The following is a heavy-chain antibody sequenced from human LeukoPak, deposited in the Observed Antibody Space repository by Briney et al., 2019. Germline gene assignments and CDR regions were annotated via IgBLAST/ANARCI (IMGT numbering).Heavy chain of an antibody. CDR1: GFAVGSNY. CDR3: ARRPGN. Sequence: GGSLRLSCVASGFAVGSNYMSWVRQGPGKGLEWVSLIYSGGAIRYADSVKGRFTISRDSSKNTLFLQMNDLTVEDTARYYCARRPGNWGQGILVTVSS. D-gene: IGHD1-14*01. J-gene: IGHJ4*02. V-gene: IGHV3-53*01. CDR2: IYSGGAI.